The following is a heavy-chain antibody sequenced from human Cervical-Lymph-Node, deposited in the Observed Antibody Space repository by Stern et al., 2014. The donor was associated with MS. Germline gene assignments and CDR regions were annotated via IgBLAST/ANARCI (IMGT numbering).Heavy chain of an antibody. V-gene: IGHV1-69*01. D-gene: IGHD4-17*01. Sequence: QMQMVQSGAEVKKPGSSVKVSCKASGGTFSTYPIIWVRQAPGQGLEWMGGIIPVFGTANYAQKCQGRVTITAADSSSTAYMELSSLRSEDTAVYYCASPVTLTVGAMDVWGQGTTITVSS. CDR2: IIPVFGTA. CDR1: GGTFSTYP. CDR3: ASPVTLTVGAMDV. J-gene: IGHJ6*02.